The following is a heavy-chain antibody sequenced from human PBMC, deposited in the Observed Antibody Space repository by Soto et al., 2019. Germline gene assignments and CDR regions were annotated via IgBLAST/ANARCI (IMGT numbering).Heavy chain of an antibody. CDR1: GYTFTSYD. Sequence: ASVKVSCKASGYTFTSYDINWVRQATGQGLEWMGWMNPNSGNTGYAQKFQGRATMTRNTSISTAYMELSSLRSEDTAVYYCARGQEYSSGWYYYYYGMDVWGQGTTVTVSS. J-gene: IGHJ6*02. CDR3: ARGQEYSSGWYYYYYGMDV. D-gene: IGHD6-19*01. V-gene: IGHV1-8*01. CDR2: MNPNSGNT.